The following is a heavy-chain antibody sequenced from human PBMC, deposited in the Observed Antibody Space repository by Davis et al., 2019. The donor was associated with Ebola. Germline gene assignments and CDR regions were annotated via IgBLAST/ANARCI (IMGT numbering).Heavy chain of an antibody. CDR2: MNPNSGNT. Sequence: AASVKVSCKASGYTLTSYDINWVRQATGQGLEWMGWMNPNSGNTGYAQKFQGRVTMTRNTSISTAYMELSSLRSEDTAVYYCARARGAYSTYYYYGMDVWGKGTTVTVSS. CDR3: ARARGAYSTYYYYGMDV. CDR1: GYTLTSYD. V-gene: IGHV1-8*01. D-gene: IGHD6-13*01. J-gene: IGHJ6*04.